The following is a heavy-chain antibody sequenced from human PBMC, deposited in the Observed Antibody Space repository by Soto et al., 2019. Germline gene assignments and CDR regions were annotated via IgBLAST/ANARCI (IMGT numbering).Heavy chain of an antibody. CDR1: GFTFSSYA. D-gene: IGHD1-26*01. CDR3: AKGGSYSPTYYFDY. CDR2: ISGSGGST. Sequence: GSLRLSCAASGFTFSSYAMTWVRQAPGKGLEWVSGISGSGGSTYYADSVKGRFTISRDNSKNTRYLQMNSRRAADTAVYYCAKGGSYSPTYYFDYWGQGTLVTVSS. V-gene: IGHV3-23*01. J-gene: IGHJ4*02.